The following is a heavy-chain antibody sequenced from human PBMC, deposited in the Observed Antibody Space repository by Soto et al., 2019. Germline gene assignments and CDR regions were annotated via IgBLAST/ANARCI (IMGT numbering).Heavy chain of an antibody. Sequence: PGGSLRLSCAASGFTFSSSLMSWVRQAPGKGLEWVASIHQDGSEIDYVDSVKGRFTISRDNAKSSLSLQMNSLRVEDTAVYYCARVQWLRFDAFNIWGQGTMVTVS. J-gene: IGHJ3*02. CDR3: ARVQWLRFDAFNI. V-gene: IGHV3-7*01. D-gene: IGHD5-12*01. CDR2: IHQDGSEI. CDR1: GFTFSSSL.